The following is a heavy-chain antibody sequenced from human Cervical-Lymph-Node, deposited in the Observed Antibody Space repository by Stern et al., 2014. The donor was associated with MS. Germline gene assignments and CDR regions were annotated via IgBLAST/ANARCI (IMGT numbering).Heavy chain of an antibody. CDR1: GLTFSTYA. D-gene: IGHD2-2*01. J-gene: IGHJ6*02. Sequence: VQLVASGGGLVQPGGPLRLSCAASGLTFSTYAFSWVRQAPGKGLEWVSSISDSGVYTYYADSVKGRFTISRDNSKSMLYLEMQSLRAEDTAVYHCAKDLGRGVVVVPLYGLDVWGQGTTVTVSS. CDR3: AKDLGRGVVVVPLYGLDV. CDR2: ISDSGVYT. V-gene: IGHV3-23*04.